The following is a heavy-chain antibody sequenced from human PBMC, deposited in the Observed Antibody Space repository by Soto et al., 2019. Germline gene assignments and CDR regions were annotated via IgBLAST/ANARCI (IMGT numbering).Heavy chain of an antibody. CDR2: IYYSGST. Sequence: SETLSLTCTVSGGSISSGDYYWSWIRQPPGKGLEWIGYIYYSGSTNYNPSLKSRVTISVDTSKNQFSLKLSSVTAADTAVYYCARLSYYYDSSGYRYYFDYWGQGTLVTVS. CDR3: ARLSYYYDSSGYRYYFDY. V-gene: IGHV4-61*08. J-gene: IGHJ4*02. D-gene: IGHD3-22*01. CDR1: GGSISSGDYY.